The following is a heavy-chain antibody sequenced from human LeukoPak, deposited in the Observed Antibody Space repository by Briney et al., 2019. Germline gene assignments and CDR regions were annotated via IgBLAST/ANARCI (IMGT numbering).Heavy chain of an antibody. CDR3: ARIILTGYYNYYYYYMDV. CDR2: IYYSGST. V-gene: IGHV4-39*01. J-gene: IGHJ6*03. Sequence: SETLSLTCTVSGGSISSSSYYWGWIRQPPGKGLEWIGSIYYSGSTYYNPSLKSRVTISVDTSKNQFSLKLSSVTAADTAVYYCARIILTGYYNYYYYYMDVWGKGTTVTISS. CDR1: GGSISSSSYY. D-gene: IGHD3-9*01.